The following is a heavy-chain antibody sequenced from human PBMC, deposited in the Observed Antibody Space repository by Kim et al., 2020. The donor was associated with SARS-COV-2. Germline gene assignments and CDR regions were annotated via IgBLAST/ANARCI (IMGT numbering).Heavy chain of an antibody. V-gene: IGHV4-39*01. CDR3: ARIYDTSGNPCWYFDP. D-gene: IGHD3-22*01. Sequence: SETLSLTCDVSGGSISSNTFYWGWIRQPPGKGLEWIGSIYNSGSTYYNPSLKSRVSISLDTSKNQFSVKLSSVTAADTAVYYCARIYDTSGNPCWYFDPWGRGTLVTVSS. CDR1: GGSISSNTFY. J-gene: IGHJ2*01. CDR2: IYNSGST.